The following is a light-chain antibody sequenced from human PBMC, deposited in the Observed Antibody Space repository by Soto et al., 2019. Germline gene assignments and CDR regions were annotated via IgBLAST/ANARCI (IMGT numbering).Light chain of an antibody. Sequence: EIVLTQSPGTLSLSPGARAPLSCRASQSVSSSYLAWYQQKPGQAPRLLIYGASTRAPGFPARFSGSGSGTDFTLTISRLEPEDFAVYYCQQYGSSPRTFGQGTKVDIK. J-gene: IGKJ1*01. CDR1: QSVSSSY. V-gene: IGKV3-20*01. CDR3: QQYGSSPRT. CDR2: GAS.